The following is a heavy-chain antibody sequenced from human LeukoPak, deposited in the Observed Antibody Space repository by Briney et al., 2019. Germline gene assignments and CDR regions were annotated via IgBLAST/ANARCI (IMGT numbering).Heavy chain of an antibody. CDR2: IYTSGST. CDR1: GGSISSYY. Sequence: SETLSLTCTVSGGSISSYYWSWIRQPAGKGLEWIGRIYTSGSTNYNPSLKSRVTMSVDTSKNQFSLKLSSVTAADTAVYYCARGYCSGGSCYSAAENWFDPWGQGTLVTVSS. V-gene: IGHV4-4*07. D-gene: IGHD2-15*01. CDR3: ARGYCSGGSCYSAAENWFDP. J-gene: IGHJ5*02.